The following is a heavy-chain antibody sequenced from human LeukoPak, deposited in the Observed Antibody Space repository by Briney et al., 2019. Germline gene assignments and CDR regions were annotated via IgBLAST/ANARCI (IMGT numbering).Heavy chain of an antibody. V-gene: IGHV4-61*02. Sequence: PSQTLSLTCTVSGVSISSGSYYWSWIRQPAGKGLEWIGRIYTSGSTNYNPSLKSRVTMSVDTSKNQFSLKLSSVTAADTAVYYCARVGVYYYYMTSGAKGPRSPSP. CDR2: IYTSGST. J-gene: IGHJ6*03. CDR1: GVSISSGSYY. CDR3: ARVGVYYYYMTS.